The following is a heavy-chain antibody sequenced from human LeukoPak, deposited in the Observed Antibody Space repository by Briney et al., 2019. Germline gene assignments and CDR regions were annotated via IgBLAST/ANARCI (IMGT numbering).Heavy chain of an antibody. CDR3: ARSPYCSGGSCYSLDWYFDL. J-gene: IGHJ2*01. V-gene: IGHV4-59*01. CDR2: IYYSGST. CDR1: GGSISSYY. D-gene: IGHD2-15*01. Sequence: PSETLSLTCTVSGGSISSYYWSWIRQPPGKGLEWIGYIYYSGSTNYNPSLKSRVTISVDTSKNQFSLKLSSVTAADTAVYYCARSPYCSGGSCYSLDWYFDLWGRGTLVTVSP.